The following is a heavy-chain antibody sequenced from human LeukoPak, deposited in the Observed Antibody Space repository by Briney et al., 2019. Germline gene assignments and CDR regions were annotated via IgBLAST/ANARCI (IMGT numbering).Heavy chain of an antibody. CDR3: ARVHSSNYHVYSFDY. CDR2: IYTTGST. J-gene: IGHJ4*02. CDR1: GGSISSYY. D-gene: IGHD6-13*01. V-gene: IGHV4-4*07. Sequence: SETLSLTCTVSGGSISSYYWSWIRQPAGKGLEWIGRIYTTGSTNYNPSLKSRVTMSLDTPKNQFSLKLSSVTAADTAMYYCARVHSSNYHVYSFDYWGQGTLATVSS.